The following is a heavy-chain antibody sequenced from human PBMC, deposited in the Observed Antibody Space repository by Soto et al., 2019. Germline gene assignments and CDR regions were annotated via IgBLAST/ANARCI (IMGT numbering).Heavy chain of an antibody. Sequence: SETLSLTCFVSGYSITAGGYYWSWIRHHPGKGLEWIGSFYSSGSIIYNPSLRSRVSISGDTSSNQFSMSLTSATAADTARYYCARLYSSGSGWFHPWGQGTLVPVSS. V-gene: IGHV4-31*03. D-gene: IGHD3-22*01. J-gene: IGHJ5*02. CDR2: FYSSGSI. CDR3: ARLYSSGSGWFHP. CDR1: GYSITAGGYY.